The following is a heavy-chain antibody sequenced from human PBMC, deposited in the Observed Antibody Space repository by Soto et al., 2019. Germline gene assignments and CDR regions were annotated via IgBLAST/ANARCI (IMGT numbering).Heavy chain of an antibody. CDR1: GYSFTSYW. CDR2: IYPGDSDT. CDR3: ARGYCTTTICDPWFDP. V-gene: IGHV5-51*01. Sequence: GESLKISCTGVGYSFTSYWIGWVRQMPGKGLEWMGVIYPGDSDTRYSPSFQGQVTISADKSISTVYLQWSSLKASDTAMYYCARGYCTTTICDPWFDPWGQGTLVTVSS. D-gene: IGHD2-2*01. J-gene: IGHJ5*02.